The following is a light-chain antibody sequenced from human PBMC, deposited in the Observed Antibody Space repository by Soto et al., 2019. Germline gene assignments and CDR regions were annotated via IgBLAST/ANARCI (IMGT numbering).Light chain of an antibody. V-gene: IGLV2-8*01. CDR3: SSYAGSNNYV. Sequence: QSVLTQPPSASGSPGQSVTISCTGTSSDVGGYNYVSWYQQHPGKAPKLMIYEVSKRPSGVPDRFSGSKSGNMASLTVSGLQAADEADYYCSSYAGSNNYVFGTGTKATVL. CDR1: SSDVGGYNY. J-gene: IGLJ1*01. CDR2: EVS.